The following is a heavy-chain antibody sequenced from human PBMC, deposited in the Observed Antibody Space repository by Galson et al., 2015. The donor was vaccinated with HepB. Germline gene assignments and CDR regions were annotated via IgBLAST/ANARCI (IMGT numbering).Heavy chain of an antibody. CDR2: ISSSGGGI. CDR1: GFTFSNYA. CDR3: ARAPALGGSSRHFDY. Sequence: SLRLSCAASGFTFSNYAINWVRLAPGKGLEWVSAISSSGGGIFYADSVKGRFTISRDNSENTVYLQMNSLRVEDTAVYYCARAPALGGSSRHFDYWGQGTLVTVSS. J-gene: IGHJ4*02. D-gene: IGHD4-23*01. V-gene: IGHV3-23*01.